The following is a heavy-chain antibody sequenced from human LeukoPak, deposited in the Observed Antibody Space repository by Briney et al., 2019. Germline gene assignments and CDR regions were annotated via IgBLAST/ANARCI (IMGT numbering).Heavy chain of an antibody. J-gene: IGHJ4*02. CDR1: GFNFNNYW. CDR2: INEDGSAK. D-gene: IGHD2-15*01. V-gene: IGHV3-7*01. CDR3: AKSGPICSGGSCYYRY. Sequence: PVGSLRLSCVTSGFNFNNYWISWVRQVPGKGLEWLANINEDGSAKSYVDSVKDRFTVSRDNARNSLYLQMNSLRAEGTAIYYCAKSGPICSGGSCYYRYWGQGTLVTVSS.